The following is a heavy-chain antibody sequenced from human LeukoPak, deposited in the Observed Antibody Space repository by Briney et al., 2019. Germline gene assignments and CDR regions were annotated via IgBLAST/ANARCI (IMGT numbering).Heavy chain of an antibody. J-gene: IGHJ4*02. Sequence: ASVKVSCKASGYTFTSYDINWVRQATGQGLQWMGWMNPRSGNTGYAQKLQGRVTMTRNTAINTAYTELSSLRTEDTAVYYCVTSICCYDPSGYYPFDSWGQGTLVTVSS. D-gene: IGHD3-22*01. CDR1: GYTFTSYD. CDR3: VTSICCYDPSGYYPFDS. CDR2: MNPRSGNT. V-gene: IGHV1-8*01.